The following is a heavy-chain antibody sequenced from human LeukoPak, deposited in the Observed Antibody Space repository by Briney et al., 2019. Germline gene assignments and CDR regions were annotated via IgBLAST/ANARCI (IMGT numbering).Heavy chain of an antibody. CDR3: ARAGLRYFDEPDDY. D-gene: IGHD3-9*01. CDR1: GFTFSDYY. CDR2: ISSSGSTI. J-gene: IGHJ4*02. V-gene: IGHV3-11*01. Sequence: GGSLRLSCAASGFTFSDYYMSWIRQAPGKGLEWVSYISSSGSTIYYADSVKGRFTISRDNAKDSLYLQMNSLRAEDTAVYYCARAGLRYFDEPDDYWGQGTLVTVSS.